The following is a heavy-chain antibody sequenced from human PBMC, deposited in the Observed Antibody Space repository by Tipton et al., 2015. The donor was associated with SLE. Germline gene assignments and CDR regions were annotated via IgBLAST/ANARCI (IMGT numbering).Heavy chain of an antibody. CDR2: IYYSGST. CDR1: GGSISKSDYY. J-gene: IGHJ4*02. CDR3: ARLWTDWTFDY. V-gene: IGHV4-39*01. Sequence: LRLSCIVSGGSISKSDYYWGWIRQPPGKGLEWIGNIYYSGSTYYNPSLKSRVAISVDTSRNQFSLKLSSVTAADTAVYYCARLWTDWTFDYWGQGTLVTVSS. D-gene: IGHD3/OR15-3a*01.